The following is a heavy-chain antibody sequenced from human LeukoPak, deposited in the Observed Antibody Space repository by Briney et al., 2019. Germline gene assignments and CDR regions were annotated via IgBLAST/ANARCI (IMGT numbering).Heavy chain of an antibody. J-gene: IGHJ3*02. Sequence: GESLKISCKGSGYSFTSYWIGWVRQMPGKGLGWMGIVYPGVSDTRYSPSFQGQVTISADKSTSTAYLQWSSLKASDTAMYYCARRRYSYGYHDAFDIWGQATMVTVSS. CDR3: ARRRYSYGYHDAFDI. CDR1: GYSFTSYW. D-gene: IGHD5-18*01. CDR2: VYPGVSDT. V-gene: IGHV5-51*01.